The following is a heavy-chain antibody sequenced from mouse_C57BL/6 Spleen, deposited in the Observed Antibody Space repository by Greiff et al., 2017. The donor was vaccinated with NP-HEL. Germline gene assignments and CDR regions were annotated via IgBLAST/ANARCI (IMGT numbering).Heavy chain of an antibody. J-gene: IGHJ4*01. Sequence: DVKLVESGGGLVQPGGSLKLSCAASGFTFSDYGMAWVRQAPRKGPEWVAFISNLAYSIYYADTVTGRFTISRENAKNTLYLEMSSLRSEDTAMYYCARQGTHYAMDYWGQGTSVTVSS. V-gene: IGHV5-15*01. CDR2: ISNLAYSI. CDR1: GFTFSDYG. CDR3: ARQGTHYAMDY. D-gene: IGHD3-3*01.